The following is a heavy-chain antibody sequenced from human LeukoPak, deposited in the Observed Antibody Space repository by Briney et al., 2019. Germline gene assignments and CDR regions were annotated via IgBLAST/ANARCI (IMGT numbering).Heavy chain of an antibody. Sequence: GGSLRLSCAASGFTFSSYSMNWVRQAPGKGLEWVSYISSSSSTIYYADSVKGRFTISRDNAKNSLYLQMNSLRAEDTAVYYCARDRAYYDSSGYYNPDAFDIWGQGTMVTVSS. CDR1: GFTFSSYS. V-gene: IGHV3-48*01. CDR3: ARDRAYYDSSGYYNPDAFDI. J-gene: IGHJ3*02. CDR2: ISSSSSTI. D-gene: IGHD3-22*01.